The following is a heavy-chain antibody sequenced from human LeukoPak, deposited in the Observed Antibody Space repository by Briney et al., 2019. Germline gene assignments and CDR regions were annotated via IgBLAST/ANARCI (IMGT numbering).Heavy chain of an antibody. CDR1: GYTFTGYY. Sequence: GASVKVSCKASGYTFTGYYMHWVRQAPGQGLEWMGWINPNSGGTNYAQKFQGWVTMTRDTSISTAYMELSRLRSDDTAVYYCARGAMVRGVIKYYFDYWGQGTLVTVSS. CDR3: ARGAMVRGVIKYYFDY. D-gene: IGHD3-10*01. CDR2: INPNSGGT. V-gene: IGHV1-2*04. J-gene: IGHJ4*02.